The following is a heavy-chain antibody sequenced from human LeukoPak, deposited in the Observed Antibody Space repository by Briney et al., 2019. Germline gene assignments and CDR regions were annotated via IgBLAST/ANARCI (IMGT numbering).Heavy chain of an antibody. V-gene: IGHV4-31*03. CDR1: GASIITGYY. CDR3: ARDDEVAAAAFGY. CDR2: IYYSGST. Sequence: SETLSLTCTVSGASIITGYYWTWIRQHPGKGLEWIGYIYYSGSTYYNPSLKSRVTISLDTSKNQLSLKLISVTAADTAVYFCARDDEVAAAAFGYWGQGTLVTVSS. D-gene: IGHD2-15*01. J-gene: IGHJ4*02.